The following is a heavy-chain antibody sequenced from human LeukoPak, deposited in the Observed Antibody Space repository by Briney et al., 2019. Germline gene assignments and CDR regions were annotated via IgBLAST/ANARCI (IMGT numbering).Heavy chain of an antibody. CDR1: GFTFSSYG. D-gene: IGHD3-10*01. V-gene: IGHV3-30*02. Sequence: PGGSLRLSCAASGFTFSSYGMHWVRQAPGKGLEWVAFIRYDGTNKYYADSVKGRFTISRDNSNNEFYLQMNSLRPEDTAVYYCARGGAPAVYFDYWGQGVLVTVSS. CDR2: IRYDGTNK. CDR3: ARGGAPAVYFDY. J-gene: IGHJ4*02.